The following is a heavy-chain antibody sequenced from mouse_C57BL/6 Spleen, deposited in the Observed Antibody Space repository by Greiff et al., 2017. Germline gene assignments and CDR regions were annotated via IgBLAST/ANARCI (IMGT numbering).Heavy chain of an antibody. J-gene: IGHJ2*01. CDR2: IHPNSGST. Sequence: VQLQQPGAELVKPGASVKLSCKASGYTFTSYWMHWVKQRPGQGLEWIGMIHPNSGSTNYNEKFKSKATLTVDKSSSTAYMQLSSLTSEDSAVYYCARLTTVVATDFDYWGQGTTLTVSS. V-gene: IGHV1-64*01. CDR1: GYTFTSYW. D-gene: IGHD1-1*01. CDR3: ARLTTVVATDFDY.